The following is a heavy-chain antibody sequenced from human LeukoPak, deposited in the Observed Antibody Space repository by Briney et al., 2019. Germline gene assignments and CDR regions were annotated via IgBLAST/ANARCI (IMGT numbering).Heavy chain of an antibody. CDR1: GGSISSSSYY. CDR3: ARLAAAGRFDY. J-gene: IGHJ4*02. D-gene: IGHD6-13*01. Sequence: SETLSLTCTVSGGSISSSSYYWGWIRQPPGKGLEWIGTIYYSGSTYYNPSLKSRVTISVDTSKNQFSLKLSSVTAAGTAVYYCARLAAAGRFDYWGQGTLVTVSS. CDR2: IYYSGST. V-gene: IGHV4-39*01.